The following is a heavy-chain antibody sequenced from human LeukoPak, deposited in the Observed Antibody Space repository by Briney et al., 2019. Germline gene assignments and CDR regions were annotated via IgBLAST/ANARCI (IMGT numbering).Heavy chain of an antibody. D-gene: IGHD6-19*01. CDR1: GFTFSSYA. CDR3: AKAVVAVARNLIFDY. V-gene: IGHV3-23*01. CDR2: ISGSDGST. Sequence: GGSLRLSCAASGFTFSSYAMSWVRQAPGKGLEWVSAISGSDGSTYYADSVKGRFTISRDNSKNTLYLQMNSLRAEDTAVYYCAKAVVAVARNLIFDYWGQGNLVTVSS. J-gene: IGHJ4*02.